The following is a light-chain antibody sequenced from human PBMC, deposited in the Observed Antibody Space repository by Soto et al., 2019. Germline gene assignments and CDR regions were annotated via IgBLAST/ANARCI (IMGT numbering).Light chain of an antibody. CDR1: QGVGID. CDR2: AAS. CDR3: LQHNSYPIT. Sequence: DIQMTQSPSSLSASVGDRVTISCRASQGVGIDLGWYHQKPGKAPKRLIYAASTLQSGVPSRFSGSGSGTEFTLTISSLQHEELATYFCLQHNSYPITFGQGPRLEIK. V-gene: IGKV1-17*01. J-gene: IGKJ5*01.